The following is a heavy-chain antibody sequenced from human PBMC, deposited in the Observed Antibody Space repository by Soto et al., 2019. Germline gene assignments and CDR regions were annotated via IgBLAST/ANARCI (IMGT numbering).Heavy chain of an antibody. V-gene: IGHV1-2*02. D-gene: IGHD6-13*01. J-gene: IGHJ6*02. CDR1: GYTFTGYY. CDR3: ATSGQQLVPYYYYGMDV. Sequence: QVQLVQSGAEVKKPGASVKVSCKASGYTFTGYYMHWVRQAPGQGLEWMGWINPNSGGTNYARKFQGRVTMTRDTSISTAYMELSRLRSDDTAVYYCATSGQQLVPYYYYGMDVWGQGTTVTVSS. CDR2: INPNSGGT.